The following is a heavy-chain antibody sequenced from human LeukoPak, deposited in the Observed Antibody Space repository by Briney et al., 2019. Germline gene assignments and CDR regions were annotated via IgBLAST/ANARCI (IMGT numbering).Heavy chain of an antibody. D-gene: IGHD4-17*01. V-gene: IGHV4-59*01. CDR2: IYYSGST. Sequence: SETLSLTCTVSGGSISSYYWSWIRQPPGKGLEWIGYIYYSGSTNYNPSLKSRVTISVDTSKNQFSLKLSSVTAADTAVYYCARGATVTRYFDYWGQGTLVTVSP. J-gene: IGHJ4*02. CDR3: ARGATVTRYFDY. CDR1: GGSISSYY.